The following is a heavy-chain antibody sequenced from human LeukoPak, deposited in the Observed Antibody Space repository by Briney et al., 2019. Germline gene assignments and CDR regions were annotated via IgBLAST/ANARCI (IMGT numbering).Heavy chain of an antibody. Sequence: GGSLRLSCGASGITFSSYSMNWVRQAPGKGLEWVSYISSSGSTKYYADSVKGRITISRDNARNSLYLQMNSLRAEDTAVYYCARAYMADWGQGTRVTVSS. J-gene: IGHJ4*02. CDR3: ARAYMAD. D-gene: IGHD4-11*01. CDR1: GITFSSYS. V-gene: IGHV3-48*01. CDR2: ISSSGSTK.